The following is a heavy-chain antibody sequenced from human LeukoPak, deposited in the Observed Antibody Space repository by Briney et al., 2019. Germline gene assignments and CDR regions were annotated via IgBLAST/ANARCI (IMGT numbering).Heavy chain of an antibody. CDR1: GGSISSSDYY. CDR3: ASLGYYDSSGSDDY. CDR2: IYYSGST. J-gene: IGHJ4*02. V-gene: IGHV4-39*01. Sequence: PSETLSLTCTVSGGSISSSDYYWGWIRQSPGKGLEWIGTIYYSGSTYYNPSLKSRVTISVDTSKNQFSLKLSSVTAADTAVFYCASLGYYDSSGSDDYWGQGTLVTVSS. D-gene: IGHD3-22*01.